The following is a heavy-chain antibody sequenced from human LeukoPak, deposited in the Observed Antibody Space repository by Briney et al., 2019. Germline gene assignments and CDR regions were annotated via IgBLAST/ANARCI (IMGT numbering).Heavy chain of an antibody. V-gene: IGHV4-34*01. CDR3: ASLFYDYVWGSYRPSAGYFDY. CDR2: INHSGST. D-gene: IGHD3-16*02. J-gene: IGHJ4*02. Sequence: PSETLSLTCAVYGGSFSVYYWSWIRQPPGKGLEWIGEINHSGSTNYNPSLKSRVTISVDTSKNQFSLKLSSVTAADTAVYYCASLFYDYVWGSYRPSAGYFDYWGQGTLVTVSS. CDR1: GGSFSVYY.